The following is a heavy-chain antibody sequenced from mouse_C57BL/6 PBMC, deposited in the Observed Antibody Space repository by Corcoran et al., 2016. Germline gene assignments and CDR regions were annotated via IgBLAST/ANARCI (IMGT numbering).Heavy chain of an antibody. Sequence: QIQLVQSGPELKKPGETVKISCKASGNTFTTYGMSWVKQAPGKGLKWMGWINTYSGVPTYADDFKGRFAFSLETSASTAYLQINNLKNEDTATYFCARYNFDYWGQGTTLTVSS. J-gene: IGHJ2*01. CDR1: GNTFTTYG. CDR2: INTYSGVP. V-gene: IGHV9-3*01. CDR3: ARYNFDY.